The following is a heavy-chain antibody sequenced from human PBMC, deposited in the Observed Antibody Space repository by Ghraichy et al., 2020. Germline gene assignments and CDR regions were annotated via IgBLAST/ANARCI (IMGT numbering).Heavy chain of an antibody. CDR2: IKQDGSQR. Sequence: LSLTCAASGFTFSSHWMTWVRQAPGKGLEWMANIKQDGSQRLYVDSVKGRFTVSRDNARNSLFLQMDSLRAEDTAIYYCARDAMFMLDAWGQGSLVTVSS. D-gene: IGHD3-16*01. J-gene: IGHJ5*02. CDR3: ARDAMFMLDA. V-gene: IGHV3-7*01. CDR1: GFTFSSHW.